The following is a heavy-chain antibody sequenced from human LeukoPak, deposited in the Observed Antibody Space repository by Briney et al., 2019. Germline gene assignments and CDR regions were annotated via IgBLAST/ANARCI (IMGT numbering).Heavy chain of an antibody. CDR2: ISGSGGST. J-gene: IGHJ4*02. V-gene: IGHV3-23*01. CDR1: GFTFSNYA. D-gene: IGHD4-17*01. CDR3: ARAVYGDYIDY. Sequence: GGSLRLSCAASGFTFSNYAMSWVRQAPGKGLEWVSAISGSGGSTYYADSVKGRFTISRDNSKNTLYLQMNSLRAEDTAVYYCARAVYGDYIDYWGQGTLVTVSS.